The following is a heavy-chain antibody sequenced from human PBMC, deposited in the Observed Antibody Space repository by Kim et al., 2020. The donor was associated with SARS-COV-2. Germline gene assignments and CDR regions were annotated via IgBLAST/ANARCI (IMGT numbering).Heavy chain of an antibody. CDR1: GFIFNTFW. CDR2: SSSTGRVV. Sequence: GGSLRLSCATSGFIFNTFWLTWVRQAPGRGLEWISSSSSTGRVVFYADSFKGRFTISRDNAKSALFLQMRNLRYDDTGVYYCARVRCHTGSCYSGDRGFDYWGLGTQVTVSS. CDR3: ARVRCHTGSCYSGDRGFDY. D-gene: IGHD2-15*01. V-gene: IGHV3-48*02. J-gene: IGHJ4*02.